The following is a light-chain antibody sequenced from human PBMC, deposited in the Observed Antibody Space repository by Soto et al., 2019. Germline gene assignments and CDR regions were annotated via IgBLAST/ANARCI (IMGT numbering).Light chain of an antibody. CDR1: SSAIGLYNF. Sequence: QSALAQPASVSGSPGQSITISCTGTSSAIGLYNFVSWYQQHPGKAPKLLIYAVTERPSGVSNRFSGSKSGNTASLTISGLQAEDDTDYFCCSYEGSVPVVFGGGTQLTVL. J-gene: IGLJ2*01. CDR2: AVT. V-gene: IGLV2-23*02. CDR3: CSYEGSVPVV.